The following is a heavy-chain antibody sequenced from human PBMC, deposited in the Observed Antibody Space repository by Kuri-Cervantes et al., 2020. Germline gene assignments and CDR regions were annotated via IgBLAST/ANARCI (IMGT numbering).Heavy chain of an antibody. CDR3: ARDSHVVFRGIAAGGY. Sequence: ASVKVSCKASGYTFTGYYMHWVRQAPGQGLEWMGWINPNSGGTNYAQKFQGRVTMTRDTSISTAYMELSRLRSDDTAVYYCARDSHVVFRGIAAGGYWGQGTRVTVSS. CDR2: INPNSGGT. J-gene: IGHJ4*02. CDR1: GYTFTGYY. V-gene: IGHV1-2*02. D-gene: IGHD6-13*01.